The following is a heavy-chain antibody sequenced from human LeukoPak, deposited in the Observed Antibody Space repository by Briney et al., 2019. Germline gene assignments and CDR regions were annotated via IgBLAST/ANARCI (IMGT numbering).Heavy chain of an antibody. Sequence: PGGSLRLSCAAPGFTFSSSGMHWVRQAPGKGLERVAVISYDGSNKYYADSVKGRFTFSRDNSKNTLYLQMNSLRAEDTAVYYCAKEYCSNSVCHSLDYWGQGTLVTVSS. CDR1: GFTFSSSG. CDR3: AKEYCSNSVCHSLDY. V-gene: IGHV3-30*18. D-gene: IGHD2-8*01. CDR2: ISYDGSNK. J-gene: IGHJ4*02.